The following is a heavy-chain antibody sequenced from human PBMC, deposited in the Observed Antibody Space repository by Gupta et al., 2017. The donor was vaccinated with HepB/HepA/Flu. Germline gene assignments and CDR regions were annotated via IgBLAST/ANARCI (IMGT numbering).Heavy chain of an antibody. CDR3: AKEVYDYGSPGAFDI. Sequence: QVQLVESGGGVVQPGRSLRLSCAASGFTFSSYGMHWVRQAPGKGLEWVAVISYDGSNKYYADSVKGRFTISRDNSKNTLYLQMNSLRAEDTAVYYCAKEVYDYGSPGAFDIWGQGTMVTVSS. CDR1: GFTFSSYG. J-gene: IGHJ3*02. CDR2: ISYDGSNK. D-gene: IGHD4-17*01. V-gene: IGHV3-30*18.